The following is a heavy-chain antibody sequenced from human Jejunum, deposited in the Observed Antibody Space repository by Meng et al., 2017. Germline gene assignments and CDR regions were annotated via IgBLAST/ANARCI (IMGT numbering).Heavy chain of an antibody. D-gene: IGHD1-26*01. V-gene: IGHV3-21*06. CDR2: ISSRDIYI. J-gene: IGHJ6*02. CDR3: AREVGPYQYYYGLNV. Sequence: GGSLRLSCAASGFTFTDYAVSWVRQAPGKGLEWISSISSRDIYIYYADSVKGRFTISRDRAKNSLYLQMTSLRAEDTAVYFCAREVGPYQYYYGLNVWGQGTTVTVSS. CDR1: GFTFTDYA.